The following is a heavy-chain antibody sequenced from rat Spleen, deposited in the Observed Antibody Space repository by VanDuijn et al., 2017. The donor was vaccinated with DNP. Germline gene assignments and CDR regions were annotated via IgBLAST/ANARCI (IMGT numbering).Heavy chain of an antibody. Sequence: QVQLKESGPGLVQPSQILSLTCTVSGSSLSNFGINWVRQPPGKGLELIAAISSGGNPYSKSALKSRLSISRDTSKGQIFLKMNSLQTEDTAIYFCMIGAMDAWGQGTSVTVSS. CDR3: MIGAMDA. CDR1: GSSLSNFG. V-gene: IGHV2S12*01. CDR2: ISSGGNP. J-gene: IGHJ4*01. D-gene: IGHD1-1*01.